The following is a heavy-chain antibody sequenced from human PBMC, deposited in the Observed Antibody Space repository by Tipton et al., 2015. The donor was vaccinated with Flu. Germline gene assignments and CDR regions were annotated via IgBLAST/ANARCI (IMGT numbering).Heavy chain of an antibody. D-gene: IGHD3-22*01. V-gene: IGHV4-34*01. CDR1: GGSFSGYY. CDR3: TRSLRNSSGSPGY. J-gene: IGHJ4*02. CDR2: INHSGST. Sequence: TLSLTCAVYGGSFSGYYWSWIRQPPGEGLEWIGEINHSGSTYYSPSLKSRVTISADTSNNQFSLRLSSVTAADTAMYYCTRSLRNSSGSPGYWGQGTLVTVSS.